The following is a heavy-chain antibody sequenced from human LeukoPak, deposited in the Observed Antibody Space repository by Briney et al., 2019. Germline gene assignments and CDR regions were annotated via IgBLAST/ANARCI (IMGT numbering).Heavy chain of an antibody. CDR2: INAGNGDT. CDR1: GYTFTSYA. V-gene: IGHV1-3*03. CDR3: ARDRVDVGRRPTRSSSWYQDYYYYRDV. D-gene: IGHD6-13*01. Sequence: GASVKLSCTASGYTFTSYAMHWVRQAPGQRLEWVGWINAGNGDTKYSQEFKGRFTITRDTSASTAYIELSSLRSEDMAVYYCARDRVDVGRRPTRSSSWYQDYYYYRDVWGKGTTVTVSS. J-gene: IGHJ6*03.